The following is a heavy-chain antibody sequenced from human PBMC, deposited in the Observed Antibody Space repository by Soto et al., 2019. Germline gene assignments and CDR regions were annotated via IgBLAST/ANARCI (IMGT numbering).Heavy chain of an antibody. CDR3: ARLPVVVIALRYFDP. V-gene: IGHV4-39*01. Sequence: QLQLQESGPGLVKPSETLSLTCTVSGDSISSSNYWGWVRQPPGKGLECLAAVYYTGFTYYNPSLKSPLTISLDTCKNQFSLRLSSVTAADTAIYYCARLPVVVIALRYFDPWSPGTLVTVSS. D-gene: IGHD2-21*01. CDR1: GDSISSSNY. J-gene: IGHJ5*02. CDR2: VYYTGFT.